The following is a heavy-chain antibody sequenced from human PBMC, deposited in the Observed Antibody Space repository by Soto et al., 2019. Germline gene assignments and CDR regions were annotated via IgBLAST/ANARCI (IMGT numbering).Heavy chain of an antibody. V-gene: IGHV4-61*01. CDR1: GGSVSSGSYY. Sequence: SETLSLTCTVSGGSVSSGSYYWSWIRQPPGKGLEWIGYIYYSGSTNYNPSLRSRVTISVDTSKNQFSLKLSSVTAADTAVYYCAREHMRYFDWLPLNWFDPWGQGTLVTVSS. J-gene: IGHJ5*02. CDR3: AREHMRYFDWLPLNWFDP. D-gene: IGHD3-9*01. CDR2: IYYSGST.